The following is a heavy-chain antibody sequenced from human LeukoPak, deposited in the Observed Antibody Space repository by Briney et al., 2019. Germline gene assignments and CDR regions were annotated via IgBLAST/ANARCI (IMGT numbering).Heavy chain of an antibody. J-gene: IGHJ4*02. CDR3: ARKNSGSPNPFDN. Sequence: SETLSLTCSVPGGSISSTSCYWGWIRQPPGKGLEWIGGIYYSGSTYYNPSLKSRVTISVDTSKKQFSLELRSVTAADTAVYYCARKNSGSPNPFDNWGQGTLVSVSS. V-gene: IGHV4-39*07. CDR2: IYYSGST. D-gene: IGHD1-26*01. CDR1: GGSISSTSCY.